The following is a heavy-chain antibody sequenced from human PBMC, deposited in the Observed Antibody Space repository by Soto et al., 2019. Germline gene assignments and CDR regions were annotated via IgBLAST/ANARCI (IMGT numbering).Heavy chain of an antibody. D-gene: IGHD2-15*01. CDR3: AREGGGLGYWSGGNCDWYFDM. Sequence: QVQLVQSGAEVKKPGSSVKVSCKASGGTFRSYAISWVRQAPGQGLEWMGGIIPIFGTTNYARKFQGRVTITADAATSTVYMELSSLRSEDTAVYYCAREGGGLGYWSGGNCDWYFDMWGRGTLVNVS. V-gene: IGHV1-69*01. J-gene: IGHJ2*01. CDR2: IIPIFGTT. CDR1: GGTFRSYA.